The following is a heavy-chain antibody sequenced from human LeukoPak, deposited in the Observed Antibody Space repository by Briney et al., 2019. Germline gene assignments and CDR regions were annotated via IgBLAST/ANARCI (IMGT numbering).Heavy chain of an antibody. CDR3: ARDVPYFYGMDV. V-gene: IGHV3-11*01. CDR1: GFTFSDYY. J-gene: IGHJ6*02. Sequence: TSGGSLRLSCAASGFTFSDYYMSWIRLAPGKGLEWVSYISSSGSTIYYAVSVKGRFTISRDNAKNSLYLQMNSLRAEDTAVYYCARDVPYFYGMDVWGQGTTVTVSS. CDR2: ISSSGSTI.